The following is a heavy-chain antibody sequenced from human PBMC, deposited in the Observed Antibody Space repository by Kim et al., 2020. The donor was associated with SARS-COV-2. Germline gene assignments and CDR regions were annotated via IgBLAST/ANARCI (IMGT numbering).Heavy chain of an antibody. CDR2: ISYDGSNK. Sequence: GVSLRLSCAASGFTFSSYGMHWVRQAPGKGLEWVAVISYDGSNKYYADSVKGRFTISRDNSKNTLYLQMNSLRAEDTAVYYCAKESGSGSYYAWTYYYYGMDVWGKGTTVTVSS. V-gene: IGHV3-30*18. CDR1: GFTFSSYG. CDR3: AKESGSGSYYAWTYYYYGMDV. J-gene: IGHJ6*04. D-gene: IGHD3-10*01.